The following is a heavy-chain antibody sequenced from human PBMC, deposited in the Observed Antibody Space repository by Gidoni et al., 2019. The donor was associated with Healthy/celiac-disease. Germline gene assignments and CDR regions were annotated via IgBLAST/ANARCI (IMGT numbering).Heavy chain of an antibody. D-gene: IGHD2-15*01. CDR2: FDPEDGET. V-gene: IGHV1-24*01. Sequence: VQSWKEVKKHGASVKVSCKVSGYTLTELSMHWVRQAPGKGLEWMGGFDPEDGETIYAQKFQGRVTMTEDTSTDTAYMELSSLRSEDTAVYYCATSSVVPHYWYFDLWGRGTLVTVSS. CDR3: ATSSVVPHYWYFDL. CDR1: GYTLTELS. J-gene: IGHJ2*01.